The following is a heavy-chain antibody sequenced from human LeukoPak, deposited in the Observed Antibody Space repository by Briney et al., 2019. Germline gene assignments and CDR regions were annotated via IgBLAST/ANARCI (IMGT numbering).Heavy chain of an antibody. Sequence: GESLQISCQGSGYSFTSYWIGWVRPMPGKGLEWMGIIYPRDSDTRYNPSFQGQVTISVDKSISTAYLQWSSLKASDTAMYYCARHVPSSGWYWGQGTLVTVSS. CDR1: GYSFTSYW. J-gene: IGHJ4*02. V-gene: IGHV5-51*01. CDR2: IYPRDSDT. D-gene: IGHD6-19*01. CDR3: ARHVPSSGWY.